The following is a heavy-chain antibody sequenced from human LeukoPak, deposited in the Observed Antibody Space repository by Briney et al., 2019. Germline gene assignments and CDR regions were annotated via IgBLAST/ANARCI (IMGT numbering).Heavy chain of an antibody. D-gene: IGHD3-22*01. J-gene: IGHJ2*01. Sequence: SETLSLTCTVSGGSISSYYWSWIRQPAGKGLEWIGRIYTSGSTNYNPSLKSRVTMSVDTSKNQFSLKLSSVTAADTAVYYRARDPQYYYDSSGYLGWYFDLWGRGTLVTVSS. CDR3: ARDPQYYYDSSGYLGWYFDL. CDR1: GGSISSYY. V-gene: IGHV4-4*07. CDR2: IYTSGST.